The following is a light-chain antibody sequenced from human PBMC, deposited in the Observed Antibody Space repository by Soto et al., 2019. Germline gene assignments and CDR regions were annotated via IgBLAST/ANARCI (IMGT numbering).Light chain of an antibody. CDR3: QSYDSSLSGWV. CDR2: GNS. CDR1: NSNIGAGYD. V-gene: IGLV1-40*01. J-gene: IGLJ3*02. Sequence: QSVLTQPPSVSGAPGQRVTISCTGNNSNIGAGYDVHWYQQLPGTAPKLLIYGNSNRPSGVPDRFSASKSGTSASLAITGLQAEDEADYYCQSYDSSLSGWVFGGGTKLTVL.